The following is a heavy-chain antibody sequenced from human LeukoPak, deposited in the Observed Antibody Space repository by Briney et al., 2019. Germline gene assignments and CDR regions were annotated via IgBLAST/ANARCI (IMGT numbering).Heavy chain of an antibody. J-gene: IGHJ6*03. CDR3: ARRGGERRRRFTIFGVVIPYYYYMDV. CDR2: ISAYNGNT. D-gene: IGHD3-3*01. V-gene: IGHV1-18*01. Sequence: ASVKVSCNASGYTFTSYGISWVRQAPGQGLEWMGWISAYNGNTNYAQKLQGRVTMTTDTSTSTAYMELRSLRSDDTAVYYCARRGGERRRRFTIFGVVIPYYYYMDVWGKGTTVTVSS. CDR1: GYTFTSYG.